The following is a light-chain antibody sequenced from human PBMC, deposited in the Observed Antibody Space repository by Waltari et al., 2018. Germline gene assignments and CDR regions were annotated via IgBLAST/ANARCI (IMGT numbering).Light chain of an antibody. J-gene: IGKJ2*01. V-gene: IGKV3-15*01. Sequence: EIVMTQSPATLSVSPGERATLSCRASQSVSSNFAWYQQKPGQAPRRLIYGASTRATGIPARFSGSGSGTEFTLTISSMRSEDVAVYYCQQYNNWPPGNTCGQGTKLEIK. CDR3: QQYNNWPPGNT. CDR1: QSVSSN. CDR2: GAS.